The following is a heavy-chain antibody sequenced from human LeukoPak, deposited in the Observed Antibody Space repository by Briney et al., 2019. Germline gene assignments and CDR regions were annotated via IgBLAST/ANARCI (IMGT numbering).Heavy chain of an antibody. CDR2: IYYGGST. J-gene: IGHJ4*02. CDR3: ARGTRSYYFDY. Sequence: SETLSLTCTVSGASVSTYDWSWIRQPPGKGLEWIAYIYYGGSTNYNPSLKSRVTMSVDPSKNQFSLRLSSVTAADPAVYFWARGTRSYYFDYWGQGTLVTVS. V-gene: IGHV4-59*02. D-gene: IGHD1-26*01. CDR1: GASVSTYD.